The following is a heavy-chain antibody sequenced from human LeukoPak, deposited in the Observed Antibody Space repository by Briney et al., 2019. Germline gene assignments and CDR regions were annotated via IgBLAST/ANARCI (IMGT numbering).Heavy chain of an antibody. CDR2: IYSGGST. Sequence: GGSLRLSCAASGFTVSSDYMSWVRQAPGKGLEWVSVIYSGGSTYYADSVKGRFTISRDNSKNTLYLQMNSLRAGDTAVYYCARDEVYCSGGSCYYFDYWGQGTLVTVSS. V-gene: IGHV3-53*01. D-gene: IGHD2-15*01. CDR1: GFTVSSDY. CDR3: ARDEVYCSGGSCYYFDY. J-gene: IGHJ4*02.